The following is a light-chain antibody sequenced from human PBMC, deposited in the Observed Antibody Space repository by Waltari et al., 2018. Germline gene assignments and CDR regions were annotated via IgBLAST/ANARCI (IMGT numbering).Light chain of an antibody. Sequence: QSVLTQPPSASGTPGQRVTIPCSGSRSNIGSNYVYWYQQLLGTAPKLLIYRNNQRPSGVPDRFSGSKSGTSASLAISGLRSEDEADYYCAAWDDSLSGRVFGGGTKVTVL. CDR1: RSNIGSNY. V-gene: IGLV1-47*01. J-gene: IGLJ3*02. CDR2: RNN. CDR3: AAWDDSLSGRV.